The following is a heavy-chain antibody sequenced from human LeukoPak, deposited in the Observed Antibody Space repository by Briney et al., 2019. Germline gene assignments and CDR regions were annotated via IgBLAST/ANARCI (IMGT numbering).Heavy chain of an antibody. V-gene: IGHV1-18*01. CDR1: GYTFTSYG. CDR3: VRSGDTDLVTPAEYHHH. CDR2: ISAYNGNT. J-gene: IGHJ1*01. Sequence: GASVKVSCKASGYTFTSYGISWGRPAPGQGLEWMGWISAYNGNTNYAQKLQGRVTMTTDTSTSTAYMELRILRSDDTAVYYCVRSGDTDLVTPAEYHHHWGQGTLVTVSS. D-gene: IGHD5-18*01.